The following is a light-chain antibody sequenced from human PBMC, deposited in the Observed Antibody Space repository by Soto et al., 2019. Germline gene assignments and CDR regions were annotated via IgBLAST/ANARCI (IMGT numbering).Light chain of an antibody. CDR1: QSIDSH. J-gene: IGKJ1*01. V-gene: IGKV3-15*01. Sequence: EIVMTQSPPTLSVSPGERATLSCRASQSIDSHLVWYQQKPGQAPRLLIFDASTRATGLSARFGGSGSGTEVTLTISSLQSEDVAVYFCQQYYNWPRTFGQGTKVEI. CDR3: QQYYNWPRT. CDR2: DAS.